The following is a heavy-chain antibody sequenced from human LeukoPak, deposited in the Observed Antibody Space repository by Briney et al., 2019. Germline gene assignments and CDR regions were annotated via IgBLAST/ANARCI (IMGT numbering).Heavy chain of an antibody. J-gene: IGHJ4*02. D-gene: IGHD3-3*01. Sequence: SETLSLTCTVSGGSISTYYWSWIRQPPGKGLEWIGYIYHSGSTYYNPSLKSRVTISVDRSKNQFSLKLSSVTAADTAVYYCARNHYYDFWSGYYNWGQGTLVTVSS. V-gene: IGHV4-59*12. CDR2: IYHSGST. CDR3: ARNHYYDFWSGYYN. CDR1: GGSISTYY.